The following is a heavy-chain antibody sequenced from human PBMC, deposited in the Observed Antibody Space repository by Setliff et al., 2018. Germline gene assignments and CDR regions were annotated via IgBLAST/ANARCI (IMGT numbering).Heavy chain of an antibody. CDR2: MSYGGHT. V-gene: IGHV4-39*01. CDR1: GSSISANHY. D-gene: IGHD2-15*01. Sequence: KPSETLSLTCAVSGSSISANHYWGWVRQPPGKGLEWIGSMSYGGHTYYKPSLNSRATIFADTSKNSFSLKLTSVTAEDTALYFCMRHWDYCGGNRPHNSIDFWGQGALVTVSS. CDR3: MRHWDYCGGNRPHNSIDF. J-gene: IGHJ4*02.